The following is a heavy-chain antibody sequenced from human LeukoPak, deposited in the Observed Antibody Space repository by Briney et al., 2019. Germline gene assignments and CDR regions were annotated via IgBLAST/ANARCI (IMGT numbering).Heavy chain of an antibody. CDR3: ARGPALSAFDY. J-gene: IGHJ4*02. D-gene: IGHD3-16*02. V-gene: IGHV1-69*04. CDR1: GGTFSSYA. Sequence: ASVKVSCKASGGTFSSYATSWVRQAPGQGLEWMGRIIPILGIANYAQKFQGRVTITADKSTSTAYMELSSLRSEDTAVYYCARGPALSAFDYWGQGTLVTVSS. CDR2: IIPILGIA.